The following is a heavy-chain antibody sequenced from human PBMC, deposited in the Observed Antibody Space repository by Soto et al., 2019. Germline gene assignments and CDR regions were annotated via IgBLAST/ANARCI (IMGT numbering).Heavy chain of an antibody. CDR1: GFTFSDYY. CDR3: ARDYYDNYFDY. D-gene: IGHD3-22*01. CDR2: ISNTRSYI. V-gene: IGHV3-11*05. Sequence: GGSLRLSCAASGFTFSDYYMSWIRQAPGKGLEWVSYISNTRSYIKYADSVNGRFTISRDNAKNSLYLQMNSLRVEDTAVYYCARDYYDNYFDYWGQGTLVTVSS. J-gene: IGHJ4*02.